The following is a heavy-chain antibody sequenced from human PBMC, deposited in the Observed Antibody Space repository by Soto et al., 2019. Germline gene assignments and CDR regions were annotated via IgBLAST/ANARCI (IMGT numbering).Heavy chain of an antibody. Sequence: QITLKESGPTLVKPTQTPTLTCTFSGFSLSSHTVGGAWIRQPPGKALEWLALIYWDEDKRYSPSLKSRLTITPDTSKNQVVLTMTNMDPVDTAPYYCAHIVPFDYRGYTFEFWGQAILVTVYS. J-gene: IGHJ4*02. CDR1: GFSLSSHTVG. V-gene: IGHV2-5*02. CDR3: AHIVPFDYRGYTFEF. CDR2: IYWDEDK. D-gene: IGHD3-9*01.